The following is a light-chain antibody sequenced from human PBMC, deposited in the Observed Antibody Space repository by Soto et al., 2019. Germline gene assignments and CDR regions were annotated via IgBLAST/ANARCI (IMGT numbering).Light chain of an antibody. J-gene: IGKJ3*01. CDR3: QEFNNNPQIT. Sequence: AVQLTQSPSSLSASVGDRVTITCRASQGISSGLAWYQQKPGKPPNLLIYDASTLKSGVPSRFSGSGSGTDFTLTISSLQAEDFATYYCQEFNNNPQITFGPGTKVDLK. CDR2: DAS. V-gene: IGKV1D-13*01. CDR1: QGISSG.